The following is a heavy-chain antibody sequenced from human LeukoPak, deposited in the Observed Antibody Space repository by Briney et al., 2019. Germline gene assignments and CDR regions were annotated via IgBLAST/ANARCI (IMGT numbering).Heavy chain of an antibody. CDR2: IYHSGST. V-gene: IGHV4-38-2*02. D-gene: IGHD7-27*01. Sequence: SETLPLLCAVSGYSISSGYDWGWIRQPPGKGLEWIGSIYHSGSTYYNPSLKSRVTISVDTSKNQFSLKLSSVTAADTAVYYCARDGAPSLGISDYRRQGAMVTVSS. J-gene: IGHJ4*02. CDR1: GYSISSGYD. CDR3: ARDGAPSLGISDY.